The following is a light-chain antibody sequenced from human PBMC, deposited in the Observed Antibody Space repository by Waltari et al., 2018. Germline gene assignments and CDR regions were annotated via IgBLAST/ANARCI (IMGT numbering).Light chain of an antibody. CDR3: QQFDTTPSYT. CDR1: QGALSSSNNKNY. CDR2: WAS. J-gene: IGKJ2*01. Sequence: DIVMTQSPDSLAGSLGERATINCKSSQGALSSSNNKNYLAWYQQKPGQPPKLLIYWASTRVSGVPDRFSGSGSGTDFTLTISSLQAEDVAVYYCQQFDTTPSYTFGQGTKLEIK. V-gene: IGKV4-1*01.